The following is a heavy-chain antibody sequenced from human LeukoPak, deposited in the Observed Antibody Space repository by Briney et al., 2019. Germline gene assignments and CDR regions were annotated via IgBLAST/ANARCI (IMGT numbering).Heavy chain of an antibody. Sequence: SGGSLRLSCAASGFTFSSYTMNWVRQAPGKGLEWVSSISRSSSYTYYADAVKGRFTISRDNAKNSLYLQMNSLRAEDTAVYYCARLTAAAENWFDPWGQGTLVTVSS. V-gene: IGHV3-21*01. D-gene: IGHD6-13*01. CDR2: ISRSSSYT. J-gene: IGHJ5*02. CDR3: ARLTAAAENWFDP. CDR1: GFTFSSYT.